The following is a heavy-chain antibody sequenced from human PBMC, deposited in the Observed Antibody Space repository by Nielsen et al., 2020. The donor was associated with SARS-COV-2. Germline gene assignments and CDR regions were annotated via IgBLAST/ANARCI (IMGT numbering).Heavy chain of an antibody. Sequence: GESLKISCVASGFTLSDYYMSWIRQAPGKGLEWISYISGSGTTIYYADSVEGRFTISRDNGKNSLYLQMNSLRAEDTAFYYCARDGWLHPTGYWGQGTLVTVSS. CDR1: GFTLSDYY. CDR2: ISGSGTTI. V-gene: IGHV3-11*04. D-gene: IGHD5-24*01. CDR3: ARDGWLHPTGY. J-gene: IGHJ4*02.